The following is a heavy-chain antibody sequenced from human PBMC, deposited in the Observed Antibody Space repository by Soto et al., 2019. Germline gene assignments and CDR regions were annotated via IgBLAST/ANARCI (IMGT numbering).Heavy chain of an antibody. CDR2: INAGNGNT. CDR3: ARDPGGFGDLLDVENWFDP. V-gene: IGHV1-3*01. J-gene: IGHJ5*02. D-gene: IGHD3-10*01. CDR1: GYTFTSYA. Sequence: QVQLVQSGAEVKKPGASVKVSCKASGYTFTSYAMHWVRQAPGQRLEWMGWINAGNGNTKYSQKFQGRVTITRDTSASTAYMELSSLRSEDTAVYYCARDPGGFGDLLDVENWFDPWGQGTLVTVSS.